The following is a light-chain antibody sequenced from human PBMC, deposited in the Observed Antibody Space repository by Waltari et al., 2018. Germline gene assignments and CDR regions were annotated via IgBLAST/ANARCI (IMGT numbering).Light chain of an antibody. CDR1: QGVSSSY. CDR2: AAS. J-gene: IGKJ5*01. Sequence: EIVLTQSPGTLSLSPGERVTLSCRASQGVSSSYLAWYQQKPGQAPRRLIYAASSRATGIPDRFSGSGSGTDFTLTISRLEPEDFAVYYCQQYSNSYVTFGQGTRLEIK. CDR3: QQYSNSYVT. V-gene: IGKV3-20*01.